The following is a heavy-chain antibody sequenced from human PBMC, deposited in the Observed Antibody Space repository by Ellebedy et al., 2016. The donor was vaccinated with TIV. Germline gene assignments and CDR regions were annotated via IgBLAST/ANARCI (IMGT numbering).Heavy chain of an antibody. Sequence: ASVKVSCKASGYTFTTYAMTWVRQAPGQGLEWMGWINTNTGNPTYAQGFTGRFVFSLDTSVSTAYLQISSLKAEDTAVYYCAILAASSPFDYWGQGTLVTVSS. CDR3: AILAASSPFDY. CDR1: GYTFTTYA. CDR2: INTNTGNP. J-gene: IGHJ4*02. D-gene: IGHD2-15*01. V-gene: IGHV7-4-1*02.